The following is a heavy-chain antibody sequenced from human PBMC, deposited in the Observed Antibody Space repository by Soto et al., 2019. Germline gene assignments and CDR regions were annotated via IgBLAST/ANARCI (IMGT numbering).Heavy chain of an antibody. V-gene: IGHV4-31*03. D-gene: IGHD6-13*01. Sequence: QVQLQESGPGLVKPSQTLSLTCTVSGGSISSGGYYWSWIRQHPGKGLEWIGYIYYSGSTYYNPSLKIRVTISVDPSKNQFSLKLSSVTAADTAVYYCARAGIGDGWFDPWGQGTLVTVSS. CDR3: ARAGIGDGWFDP. J-gene: IGHJ5*02. CDR1: GGSISSGGYY. CDR2: IYYSGST.